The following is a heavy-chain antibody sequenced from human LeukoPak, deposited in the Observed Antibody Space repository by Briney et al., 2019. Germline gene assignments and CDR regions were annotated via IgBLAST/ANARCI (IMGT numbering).Heavy chain of an antibody. CDR1: GGSFSGYY. Sequence: SETLSLTCAVYGGSFSGYYWSWIRQPPGKGLEWIGEINHSGSTNYNPSLKSRVTISVDTSKNQFSLKLSSVTAADTAVYYCARENIVVVPAAIYGMDVWGQGTTVTVSS. D-gene: IGHD2-2*01. CDR3: ARENIVVVPAAIYGMDV. V-gene: IGHV4-34*01. CDR2: INHSGST. J-gene: IGHJ6*02.